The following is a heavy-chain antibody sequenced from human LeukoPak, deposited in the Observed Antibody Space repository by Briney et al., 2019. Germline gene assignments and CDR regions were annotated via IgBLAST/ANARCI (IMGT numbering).Heavy chain of an antibody. CDR1: GGSISSYY. CDR3: ARTRLPYYFDY. D-gene: IGHD1-1*01. V-gene: IGHV4-59*06. Sequence: SETLSLTCTVSGGSISSYYWSWIRQPPGKGLEWIGYIYYSGSTHYNPSLKSRVTISVDTSKNQFSLKLSSVTAADTAVYYCARTRLPYYFDYWGQGTLVTVSS. CDR2: IYYSGST. J-gene: IGHJ4*02.